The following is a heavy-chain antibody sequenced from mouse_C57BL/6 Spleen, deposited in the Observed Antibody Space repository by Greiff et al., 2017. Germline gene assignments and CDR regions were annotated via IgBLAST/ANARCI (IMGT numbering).Heavy chain of an antibody. D-gene: IGHD3-2*02. CDR1: GYTFTSYW. CDR2: IYPGSGST. CDR3: ARRGSSDGYFDV. Sequence: QVHVKQSGAELVKPGASVKMSCKASGYTFTSYWITWVKQRPGQGLEWIGDIYPGSGSTNYNEKFKSKATLTVDTSSSTAYMQLSSLTSEDSAVYYCARRGSSDGYFDVWGTGTTVTVSS. J-gene: IGHJ1*03. V-gene: IGHV1-55*01.